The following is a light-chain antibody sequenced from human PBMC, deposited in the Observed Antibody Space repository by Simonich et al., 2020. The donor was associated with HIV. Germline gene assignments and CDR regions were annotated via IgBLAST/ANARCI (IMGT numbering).Light chain of an antibody. Sequence: EIVMMQSPATLSVSPGERATLSCRASQRVSSNLAWYPPKPGQAPRLLIYGSSTRATGIPARFSGSGSGTEFTLTITSMQAEDFAVYYCQQYNNWPLFFGQGTKVEIK. CDR2: GSS. CDR1: QRVSSN. V-gene: IGKV3-15*01. J-gene: IGKJ2*01. CDR3: QQYNNWPLF.